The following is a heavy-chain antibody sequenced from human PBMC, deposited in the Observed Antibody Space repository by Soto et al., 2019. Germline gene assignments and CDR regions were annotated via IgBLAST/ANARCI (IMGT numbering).Heavy chain of an antibody. V-gene: IGHV3-7*03. D-gene: IGHD3-22*01. CDR1: GFTFSSYA. CDR2: IKQDGSGK. J-gene: IGHJ4*02. Sequence: PWGSLRLSCAASGFTFSSYAMSWVRQAPGKGLEWVANIKQDGSGKYYVDSVKGRFTISRDNAKNSLYLQMNSLRAEETAVYYCERDGDDTYYYDSSGYIFDYWGQGTLVTVSS. CDR3: ERDGDDTYYYDSSGYIFDY.